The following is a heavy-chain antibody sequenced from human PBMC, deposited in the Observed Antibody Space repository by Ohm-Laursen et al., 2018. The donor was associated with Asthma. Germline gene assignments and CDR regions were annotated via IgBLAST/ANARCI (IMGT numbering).Heavy chain of an antibody. CDR1: GGTFSSYA. Sequence: GASVKVSCKASGGTFSSYAISWVRQAPGQGLEWMGGIIPIFGTANYAQKFQGRVTITADESTSTAYMELSSLRSEDTAVYYCAREMGYYGPEGSAFDIWGQGTMVTVSS. CDR2: IIPIFGTA. J-gene: IGHJ3*02. D-gene: IGHD3-10*01. V-gene: IGHV1-69*13. CDR3: AREMGYYGPEGSAFDI.